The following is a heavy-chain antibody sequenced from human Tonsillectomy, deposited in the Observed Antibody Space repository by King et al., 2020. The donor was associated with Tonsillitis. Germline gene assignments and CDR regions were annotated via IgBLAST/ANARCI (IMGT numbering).Heavy chain of an antibody. CDR2: IDWDDDT. CDR3: ARINNDFWSGYADY. Sequence: VTLQESGPALVKPTQTLTLTCTFSGFSLSTSGMCVSWIRQPPGKALEWLALIDWDDDTYYTTSLRTRLTISKDTSKNQVVLTMTNMDPVDTATYYCARINNDFWSGYADYWGQGALVTVSS. D-gene: IGHD3-3*01. CDR1: GFSLSTSGMC. J-gene: IGHJ4*02. V-gene: IGHV2-70*01.